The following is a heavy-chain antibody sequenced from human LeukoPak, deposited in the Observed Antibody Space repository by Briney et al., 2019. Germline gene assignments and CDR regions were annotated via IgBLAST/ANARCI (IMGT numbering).Heavy chain of an antibody. CDR2: ISGSGGST. CDR1: GFTFSSYA. D-gene: IGHD5-12*01. V-gene: IGHV3-23*01. J-gene: IGHJ6*02. Sequence: QSGGSLRLSCAASGFTFSSYAMSWVRQAPGKGLEWVSAISGSGGSTYYADSVKGRFTISRDNSKNTLYLQMNSLRAEDTAVYYCARCRVLVATPHNYYYGMDVWGQGTTVTVSS. CDR3: ARCRVLVATPHNYYYGMDV.